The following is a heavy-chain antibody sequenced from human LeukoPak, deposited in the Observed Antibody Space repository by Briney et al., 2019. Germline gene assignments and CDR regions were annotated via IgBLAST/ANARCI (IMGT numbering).Heavy chain of an antibody. CDR2: IRASGDRT. Sequence: PGGSLRLSCVVSGFTFINYGMSWVRQAPGKGLEWVSTIRASGDRTYYAESVKGRFTMSGDKSKNTLYLQMSNLGAEDTAVYHCAVLAVPAVGYWGQGTLVIVSS. V-gene: IGHV3-23*01. J-gene: IGHJ4*02. CDR3: AVLAVPAVGY. CDR1: GFTFINYG. D-gene: IGHD2-15*01.